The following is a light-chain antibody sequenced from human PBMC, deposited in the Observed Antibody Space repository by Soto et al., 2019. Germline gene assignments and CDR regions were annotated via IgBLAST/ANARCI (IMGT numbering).Light chain of an antibody. J-gene: IGKJ3*01. Sequence: DIQMTQSPSSLSASVGDRVTITCRASQSINSDLNWFQRRPGKAPRLLIYDGSTLQSGDPSRFGGSGSGTDFTLTISSLQPEDFATYYCQQNHNTPFTFGPGTKVEIK. V-gene: IGKV1-39*01. CDR1: QSINSD. CDR2: DGS. CDR3: QQNHNTPFT.